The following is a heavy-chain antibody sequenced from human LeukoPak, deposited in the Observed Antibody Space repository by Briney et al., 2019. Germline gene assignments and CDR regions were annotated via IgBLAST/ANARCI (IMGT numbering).Heavy chain of an antibody. CDR2: ISGSGGST. D-gene: IGHD4/OR15-4a*01. CDR1: GFTFSSYA. CDR3: AKVKYGGQGYFDY. V-gene: IGHV3-23*01. J-gene: IGHJ4*02. Sequence: GGSLRLSCAASGFTFSSYAMGWVRQAPGKGLEWVSAISGSGGSTYYADSVKGRFTISRDNSKNTLYLQMNSLRAEDTAVYYCAKVKYGGQGYFDYWGQGTLVTVSS.